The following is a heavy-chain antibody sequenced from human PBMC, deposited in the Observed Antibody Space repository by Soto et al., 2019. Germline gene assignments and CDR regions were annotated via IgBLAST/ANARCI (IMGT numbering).Heavy chain of an antibody. J-gene: IGHJ4*02. CDR1: GGTVSSYA. Sequence: EASVKVSCKASGGTVSSYAITWVRQAPGKGLEWMGVFIPIFVSAHYAQKFQGRVTITADESTSTAYMELSGLRSEDTAIYYCARDLSSDSTGFRGYDLWGRGTLVTVSS. D-gene: IGHD3-10*01. CDR2: FIPIFVSA. V-gene: IGHV1-69*13. CDR3: ARDLSSDSTGFRGYDL.